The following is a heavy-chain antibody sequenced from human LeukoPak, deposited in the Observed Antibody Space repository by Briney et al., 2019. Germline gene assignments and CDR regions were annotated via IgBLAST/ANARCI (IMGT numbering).Heavy chain of an antibody. J-gene: IGHJ4*02. D-gene: IGHD2-15*01. CDR3: AREHCSGGSCYSDD. CDR2: IYYSGST. Sequence: SETLSLTCTVSGGSISSYYWSWIRQPPGKGLEWIGYIYYSGSTNYNPSLKSRVTISADTSKYQFSLKLSSVTAADTAVYYCAREHCSGGSCYSDDWGQGTLVTVSS. CDR1: GGSISSYY. V-gene: IGHV4-59*01.